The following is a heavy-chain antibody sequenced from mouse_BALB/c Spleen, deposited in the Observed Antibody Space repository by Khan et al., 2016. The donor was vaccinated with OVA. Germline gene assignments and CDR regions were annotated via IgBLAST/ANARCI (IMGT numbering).Heavy chain of an antibody. CDR3: ARIKKIVATYFDY. J-gene: IGHJ2*01. D-gene: IGHD1-1*01. V-gene: IGHV1S81*02. CDR2: TNHTNGRT. Sequence: VQLQQSGAELVKAGASVKMSCKASGYTFTSYWMHWVKQRLGQGLEWFAETNHTNGRTYYNEKFKSKATLNVDKSSSTAYMLLSGPTFEDSSVYYFARIKKIVATYFDYWGQGTTLTVSS. CDR1: GYTFTSYW.